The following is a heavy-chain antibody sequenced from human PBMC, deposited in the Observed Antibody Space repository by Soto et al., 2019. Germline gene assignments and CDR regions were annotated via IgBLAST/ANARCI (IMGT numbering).Heavy chain of an antibody. CDR2: IYYTGKT. CDR1: GDYIHVGGYY. D-gene: IGHD2-2*01. V-gene: IGHV4-30-4*01. Sequence: SETLSLTCSVSGDYIHVGGYYWTWIRQRPGKGLEWMGHIYYTGKTYYNPSLESRLTMSVDRSKNQFSLRLTSVTAADTAVYFCGRDLTSNANCIDPWGQGTLGTVSS. CDR3: GRDLTSNANCIDP. J-gene: IGHJ5*02.